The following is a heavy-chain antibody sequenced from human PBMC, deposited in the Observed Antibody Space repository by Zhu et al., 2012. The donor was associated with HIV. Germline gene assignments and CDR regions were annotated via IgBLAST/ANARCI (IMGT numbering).Heavy chain of an antibody. J-gene: IGHJ5*02. CDR2: ISHRGNT. CDR1: GYSISSGFY. D-gene: IGHD6-13*01. CDR3: ARRELGRSEADWFDP. Sequence: QVQLQESGPGLVKPSETLSLTCGVSGYSISSGFYWGWIRQSPGKGLEWIASISHRGNTYYNPSLERRVTISIDTSKNEFSLKLSSMTAADTAIYYCARRELGRSEADWFDPWSQGTPVTVSS. V-gene: IGHV4-38-2*01.